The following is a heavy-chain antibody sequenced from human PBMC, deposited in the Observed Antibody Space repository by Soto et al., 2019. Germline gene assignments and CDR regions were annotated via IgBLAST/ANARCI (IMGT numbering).Heavy chain of an antibody. CDR3: AREWGYSYGYFPYYFDY. J-gene: IGHJ4*02. V-gene: IGHV1-2*04. Sequence: SVKVSCKGSVYTFTGYYMHWVRQAPGQGLEWMGWINPNSGGTNYAQKFQGWVTMTRDTSISTAYMELSRLRSDDTAVYYCAREWGYSYGYFPYYFDYWGQGTLVTASS. D-gene: IGHD5-18*01. CDR2: INPNSGGT. CDR1: VYTFTGYY.